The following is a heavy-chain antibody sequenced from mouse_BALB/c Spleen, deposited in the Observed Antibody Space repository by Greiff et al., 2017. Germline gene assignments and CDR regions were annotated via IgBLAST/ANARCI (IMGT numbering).Heavy chain of an antibody. Sequence: EVLLVESGGGLVQPGGSRKLSCAASGFTFSSFGMHWVRQAPEKGLEWVGYISSGSSTIYYADTVKGRFTISRDNPTNTLFLQITRLRSEDTAMYYWARADYYGSSSYYYAMDYWGQGTSVTVSS. CDR2: ISSGSSTI. CDR3: ARADYYGSSSYYYAMDY. CDR1: GFTFSSFG. J-gene: IGHJ4*01. V-gene: IGHV5-17*02. D-gene: IGHD1-1*01.